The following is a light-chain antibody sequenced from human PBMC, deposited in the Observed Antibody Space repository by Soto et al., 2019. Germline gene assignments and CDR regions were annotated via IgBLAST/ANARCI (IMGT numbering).Light chain of an antibody. Sequence: QSALTQPASVSGSPGQSITISCTGTSSDVGGYNYVSWYQQHPGKAPKLMIYEVSNRPSGVSNRFSGSKSGNTASLTISGLQAEDEADYHCTSYTTSSTHGVFGGGTKVTVL. CDR2: EVS. CDR1: SSDVGGYNY. V-gene: IGLV2-14*01. J-gene: IGLJ3*02. CDR3: TSYTTSSTHGV.